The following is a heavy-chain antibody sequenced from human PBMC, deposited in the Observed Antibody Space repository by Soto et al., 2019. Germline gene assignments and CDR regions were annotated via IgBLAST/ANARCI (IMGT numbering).Heavy chain of an antibody. D-gene: IGHD3-3*01. Sequence: GASVKVSCKASGYTFTSYGISWVRQAPGQGLEWMGWISAYNGNTNYAQKLQGRVTMTTDTSTSTAYMELRSLRSDDTAVYYCARDNTIFGVVIPYYYYYGMDVWGQGTTVTVSS. CDR1: GYTFTSYG. CDR3: ARDNTIFGVVIPYYYYYGMDV. CDR2: ISAYNGNT. V-gene: IGHV1-18*01. J-gene: IGHJ6*02.